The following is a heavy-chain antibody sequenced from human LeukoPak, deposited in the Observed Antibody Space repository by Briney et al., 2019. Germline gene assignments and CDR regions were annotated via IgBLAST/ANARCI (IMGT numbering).Heavy chain of an antibody. CDR3: ARGRYYGSGSPFDY. CDR2: ISSSSYI. CDR1: GFTFSSYS. V-gene: IGHV3-21*01. Sequence: GGSLRLSCAASGFTFSSYSMNWVRQAPGKGLEWVSSISSSSYIYYADSVKGRFTISRDNAKNSLYLQMNSLRAEDTAVYYCARGRYYGSGSPFDYWGQGTLVTVSS. J-gene: IGHJ4*02. D-gene: IGHD3-10*01.